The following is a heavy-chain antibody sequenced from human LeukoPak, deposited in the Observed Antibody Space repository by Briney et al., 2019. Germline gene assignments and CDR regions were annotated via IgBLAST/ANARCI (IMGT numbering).Heavy chain of an antibody. D-gene: IGHD3-3*01. V-gene: IGHV5-51*01. J-gene: IGHJ4*02. CDR3: ARLQPGITIFGVVIIGYFDY. CDR1: GYSFTSYW. CDR2: IYPGDSDT. Sequence: GEPLKISCKGSGYSFTSYWIGWVRQMPGKGLEWMGIIYPGDSDTRYSPSFQGQVTISADKSISTAYLQWSSLKASDTAMYYCARLQPGITIFGVVIIGYFDYWGQGTLVTVSS.